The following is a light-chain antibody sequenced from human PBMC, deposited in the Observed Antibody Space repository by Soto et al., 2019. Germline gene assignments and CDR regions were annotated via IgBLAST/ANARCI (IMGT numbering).Light chain of an antibody. Sequence: QSVLTQPASVSGSPGQSITITCTGTSSDVGGYKYVSWYQQHQGKAPKLLIYVVSNRPSGVSNRFSGSKAGNTASLTISGLRAEDEADYYCSSYTTTSTYLFGTGTKVTV. V-gene: IGLV2-14*01. J-gene: IGLJ1*01. CDR1: SSDVGGYKY. CDR2: VVS. CDR3: SSYTTTSTYL.